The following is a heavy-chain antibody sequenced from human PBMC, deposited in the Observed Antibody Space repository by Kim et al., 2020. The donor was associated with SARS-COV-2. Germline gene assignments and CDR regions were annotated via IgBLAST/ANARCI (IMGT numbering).Heavy chain of an antibody. V-gene: IGHV3-30*02. Sequence: GRFTISRNNSKNTLYLQMNSLRAEDTAMYYCAKDRIAAAGLYYYYYGMDVWGQGTTVTVSS. J-gene: IGHJ6*02. D-gene: IGHD6-13*01. CDR3: AKDRIAAAGLYYYYYGMDV.